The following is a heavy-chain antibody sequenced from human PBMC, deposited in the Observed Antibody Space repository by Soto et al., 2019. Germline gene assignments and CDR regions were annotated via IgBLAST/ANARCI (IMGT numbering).Heavy chain of an antibody. CDR2: ISYDGSKK. J-gene: IGHJ6*02. V-gene: IGHV3-30-3*01. Sequence: QVQLVESGGGVVQPGRSLRLSCAASGVTFSSYAMHWVRQAPGKGLEWVAVISYDGSKKYYADPVKGRFTISRDNSKNXXYLEMNSLRAEDTALYYCARDRGSATTRYCYGMDVWGQGTTVTVSS. CDR1: GVTFSSYA. D-gene: IGHD1-7*01. CDR3: ARDRGSATTRYCYGMDV.